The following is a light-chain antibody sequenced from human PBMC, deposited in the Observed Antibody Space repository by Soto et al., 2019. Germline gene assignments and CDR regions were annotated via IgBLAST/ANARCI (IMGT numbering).Light chain of an antibody. V-gene: IGKV3-20*01. Sequence: EIVLTQSPGTLSLSPGERATLSCRASQSVSSSYLAWYQQKPGQAPRLLIYGVSSRATGIPDRFSGSGSGTAFTLTISRLEPEDFAVYYCQHYFNSPPITFGRGTRLEIK. J-gene: IGKJ5*01. CDR2: GVS. CDR3: QHYFNSPPIT. CDR1: QSVSSSY.